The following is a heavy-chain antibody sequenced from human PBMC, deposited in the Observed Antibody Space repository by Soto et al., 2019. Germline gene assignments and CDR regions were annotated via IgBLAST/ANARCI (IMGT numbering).Heavy chain of an antibody. J-gene: IGHJ2*01. CDR3: AREIIPLTTDWYFDL. Sequence: QVQLQESGPGLVKPSETLSLTCTVSGGSISGGGYYWSWIRQPPGKGLEWIGYTYDSGSTYYNPSLKSRISISIDTSKNQFSLRLTSVTAADTAVYYCAREIIPLTTDWYFDLWGPGTLVTVSS. D-gene: IGHD4-17*01. V-gene: IGHV4-30-4*01. CDR1: GGSISGGGYY. CDR2: TYDSGST.